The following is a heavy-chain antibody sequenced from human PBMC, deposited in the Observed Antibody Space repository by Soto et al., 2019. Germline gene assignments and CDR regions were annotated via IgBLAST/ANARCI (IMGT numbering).Heavy chain of an antibody. J-gene: IGHJ4*02. CDR3: AREYSVLRGGHFDY. D-gene: IGHD3-10*01. CDR2: IIPILGIA. Sequence: ASVKVSCKASGGTFSSYTISWVRQAPGQGLEWMGRIIPILGIANYAQKFQGRVTITADKSTSTAYMELSSLRSEDTAVYYCAREYSVLRGGHFDYWGQGTLVTVSS. CDR1: GGTFSSYT. V-gene: IGHV1-69*04.